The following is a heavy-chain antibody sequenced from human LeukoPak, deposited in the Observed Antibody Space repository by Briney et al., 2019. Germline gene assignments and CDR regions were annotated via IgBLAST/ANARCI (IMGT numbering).Heavy chain of an antibody. J-gene: IGHJ5*02. D-gene: IGHD2-8*01. Sequence: ASVKVSCKASGYTFTCYYIHWVRQAPGQGLEWMGWINPNSGGTDYAQKFQGRVTMTRDTSISTAYMELSRLRSDDTAMYYCARDDANWFDPWGQGTLVTVSS. V-gene: IGHV1-2*02. CDR1: GYTFTCYY. CDR2: INPNSGGT. CDR3: ARDDANWFDP.